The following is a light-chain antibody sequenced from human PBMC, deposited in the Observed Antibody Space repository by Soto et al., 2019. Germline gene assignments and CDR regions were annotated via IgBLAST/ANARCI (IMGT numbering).Light chain of an antibody. CDR2: AAS. V-gene: IGKV1-39*01. Sequence: DIPMTQSPSSLSATVGDRVTITCRASQSISSYLNWYQQKPGKAPKLLIYAASSLQSGVPSRFSGSGSGTDFTLTIAGLQPEDSASYFCQQSISAPLTFGGGTKVDI. J-gene: IGKJ4*01. CDR1: QSISSY. CDR3: QQSISAPLT.